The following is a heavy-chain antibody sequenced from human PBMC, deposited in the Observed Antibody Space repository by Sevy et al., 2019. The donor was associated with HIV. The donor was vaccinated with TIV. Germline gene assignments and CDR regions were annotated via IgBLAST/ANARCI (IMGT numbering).Heavy chain of an antibody. V-gene: IGHV3-30-3*01. CDR2: ISYDGSNK. CDR1: GFTFSSYA. CDR3: ARDFSGGSYYRAPHAFDI. D-gene: IGHD1-26*01. Sequence: GGSLRLSCAASGFTFSSYAMHWVRQAPGKGPEWVAVISYDGSNKYYADSVKGRFTMSRDNSKNTLYLQMNSLRAGDTAVYYCARDFSGGSYYRAPHAFDIWGQGTMVTVSS. J-gene: IGHJ3*02.